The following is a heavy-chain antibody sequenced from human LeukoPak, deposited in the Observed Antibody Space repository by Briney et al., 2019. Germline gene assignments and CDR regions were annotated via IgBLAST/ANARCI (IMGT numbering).Heavy chain of an antibody. CDR1: GVFITSYY. CDR3: ARDLWFGFQYGMDV. V-gene: IGHV4-59*01. Sequence: SETLSLTCTVSGVFITSYYWSWIRQPPGKGLEWIGYIYYSGSTKYNPSLKSRVTISVDTPKNQFSLKLSSVTAADTAVYYCARDLWFGFQYGMDVWGQGTTVTVSS. D-gene: IGHD3-10*01. J-gene: IGHJ6*02. CDR2: IYYSGST.